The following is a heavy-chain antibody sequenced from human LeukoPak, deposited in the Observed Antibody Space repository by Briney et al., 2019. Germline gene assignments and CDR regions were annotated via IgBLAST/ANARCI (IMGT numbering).Heavy chain of an antibody. CDR3: AAGRDIAVAGPGGYFDY. J-gene: IGHJ4*02. D-gene: IGHD6-19*01. CDR2: ISPGGNTI. CDR1: GFTFSDYH. Sequence: GGSLRLSCAASGFTFSDYHMNWIRQAPGKGLEWVSYISPGGNTIYFADSVNGRFTLSRDSARNSLSLQMNSLTAEDTAVYYCAAGRDIAVAGPGGYFDYWDRGTLVTVSS. V-gene: IGHV3-11*01.